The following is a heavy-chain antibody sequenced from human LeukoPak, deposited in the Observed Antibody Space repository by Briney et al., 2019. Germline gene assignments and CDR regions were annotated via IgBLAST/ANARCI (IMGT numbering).Heavy chain of an antibody. CDR3: ARGLGEAVAGRGRLFDY. J-gene: IGHJ4*02. D-gene: IGHD6-19*01. CDR1: GGSFGGYY. Sequence: SETLSLTCAVYGGSFGGYYWSWIRQPPGKGLEWIGEINHSGSTNYNPSLKSRVTISVDTSKNQFSLKLSSVTAADTAVYYCARGLGEAVAGRGRLFDYWGQGTLVTVSS. V-gene: IGHV4-34*01. CDR2: INHSGST.